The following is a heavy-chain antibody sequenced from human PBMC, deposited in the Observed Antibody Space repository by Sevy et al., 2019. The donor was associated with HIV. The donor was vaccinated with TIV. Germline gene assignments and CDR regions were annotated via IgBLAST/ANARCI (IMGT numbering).Heavy chain of an antibody. CDR3: ARGGEFNDRSAKWDYDY. Sequence: GGSLRLSCAASGFTFSNYGMHWVRQAPGKGLEWVAVIWNDGSNKYYADSVKGRFTISRDNSKNTLYLQMNSLRVEDTAVYFCARGGEFNDRSAKWDYDYWGQGTLVTVSS. CDR1: GFTFSNYG. J-gene: IGHJ4*02. V-gene: IGHV3-33*01. D-gene: IGHD3-22*01. CDR2: IWNDGSNK.